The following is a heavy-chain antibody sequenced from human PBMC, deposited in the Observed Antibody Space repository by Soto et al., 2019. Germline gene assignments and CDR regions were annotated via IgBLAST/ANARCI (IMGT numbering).Heavy chain of an antibody. CDR1: GDSVSSESAT. Sequence: SQTLSLTCAISGDSVSSESATWNWIRQSPSRGLEWLGRTYYRSKWYSAYALSVKSRISITADTSKNQVSLQLISVSPEDTAVYYCVRGPAVLASWGQGIPVTVS. CDR3: VRGPAVLAS. V-gene: IGHV6-1*01. J-gene: IGHJ4*02. D-gene: IGHD3-3*02. CDR2: TYYRSKWYS.